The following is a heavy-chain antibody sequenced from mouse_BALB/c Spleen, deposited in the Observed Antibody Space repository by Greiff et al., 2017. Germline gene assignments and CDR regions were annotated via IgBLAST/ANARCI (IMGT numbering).Heavy chain of an antibody. CDR2: IYPGDGST. V-gene: IGHV1S56*01. CDR1: GYTFTSYD. D-gene: IGHD1-2*01. Sequence: QVQLQQSGPELVKPGAFVKISCKASGYTFTSYDINWVKQRPGQGLEWIGWIYPGDGSTKYNEKFKGKATLTADKSSSTAYMQLSSLTSENSAVYFCARSHGSLAMDYWGQGTSVTVSS. CDR3: ARSHGSLAMDY. J-gene: IGHJ4*01.